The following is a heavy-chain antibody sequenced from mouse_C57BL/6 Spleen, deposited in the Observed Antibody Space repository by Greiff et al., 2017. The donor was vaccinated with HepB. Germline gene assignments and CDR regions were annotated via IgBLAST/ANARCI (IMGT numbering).Heavy chain of an antibody. CDR3: ANYDSTAWFAY. CDR1: GYTFTDYY. V-gene: IGHV1-26*01. D-gene: IGHD2-4*01. CDR2: INPNNGGT. Sequence: EVQLQQSGPELVKPGASVKISCKASGYTFTDYYMNWVKQSHGKSLEWIGDINPNNGGTSYNQKFKGKATLTVDKSSSTAYMVLRSLTSEDSAVYYCANYDSTAWFAYWGQGTLVTVSA. J-gene: IGHJ3*01.